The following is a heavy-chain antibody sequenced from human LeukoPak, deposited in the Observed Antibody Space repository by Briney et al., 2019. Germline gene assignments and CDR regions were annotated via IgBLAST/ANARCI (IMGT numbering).Heavy chain of an antibody. CDR1: GYNFNNYG. V-gene: IGHV1-18*04. D-gene: IGHD6-6*01. Sequence: ASVKVSCKASGYNFNNYGFNWVRQAPGQGLEWVGWISGYNGNKKYAQKLQGRVTVTTDTSASTAYLDLRSLKSDDTAVYYCARSMGYFYYYAMDVWGQGTTVTVSS. CDR2: ISGYNGNK. CDR3: ARSMGYFYYYAMDV. J-gene: IGHJ6*02.